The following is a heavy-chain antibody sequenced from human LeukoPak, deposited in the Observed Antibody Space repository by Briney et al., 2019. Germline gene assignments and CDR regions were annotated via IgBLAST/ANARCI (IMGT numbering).Heavy chain of an antibody. CDR1: GFTFRSYW. V-gene: IGHV3-23*01. Sequence: SGGSLRLSCAASGFTFRSYWMNWVRQAPGKGLEWVSAISGSGDSTYSADSVKGRFTISRDNSKNTLYLQMNSLRAEDTAVYYCAREGAAAGSGYYFDYWGQGTLVAVSS. D-gene: IGHD6-13*01. CDR3: AREGAAAGSGYYFDY. J-gene: IGHJ4*02. CDR2: ISGSGDST.